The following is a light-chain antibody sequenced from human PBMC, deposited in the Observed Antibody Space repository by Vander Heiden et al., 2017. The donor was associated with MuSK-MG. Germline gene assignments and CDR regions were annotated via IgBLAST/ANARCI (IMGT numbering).Light chain of an antibody. V-gene: IGKV1-33*01. CDR3: QQYETMPLT. J-gene: IGKJ4*01. CDR2: DAS. Sequence: DIQLTQSPSPLSASLGDRVTITCQASQSIDDYLNWYQQKPGKAPKLLIYDASNLATGVPSRFSGSESGAEFTLTISNLQPEDTATYYCQQYETMPLTFGGGTKVEIK. CDR1: QSIDDY.